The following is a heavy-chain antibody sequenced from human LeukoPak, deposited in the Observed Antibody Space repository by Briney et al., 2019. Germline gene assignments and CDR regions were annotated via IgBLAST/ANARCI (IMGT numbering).Heavy chain of an antibody. CDR2: ISSSSSYI. V-gene: IGHV3-21*04. CDR1: GFTFSSYS. Sequence: GGSLRLSCAASGFTFSSYSMNWVRQAPGKGLEWVSSISSSSSYIYYADSVKGRFTISRDNAKNSLYLQVNSLRAEDTAVYYCARYSVDTAMVEVYGMDVWGQGTTVTVSS. CDR3: ARYSVDTAMVEVYGMDV. D-gene: IGHD5-18*01. J-gene: IGHJ6*02.